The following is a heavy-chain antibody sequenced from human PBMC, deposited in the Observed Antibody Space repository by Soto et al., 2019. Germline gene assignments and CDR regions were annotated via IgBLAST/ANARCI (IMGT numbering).Heavy chain of an antibody. Sequence: SPTLSLTCAISGDSVSSNSVAWNLIRQSPSRGLEWLGRTYYRSKWYNDYAVSVKSRITINPDTSKNQFSLQLNSVTPDDTAVYYCARDLVGAAGTSFGYWGQGTLVTVPS. CDR3: ARDLVGAAGTSFGY. CDR2: TYYRSKWYN. V-gene: IGHV6-1*01. CDR1: GDSVSSNSVA. D-gene: IGHD6-13*01. J-gene: IGHJ4*02.